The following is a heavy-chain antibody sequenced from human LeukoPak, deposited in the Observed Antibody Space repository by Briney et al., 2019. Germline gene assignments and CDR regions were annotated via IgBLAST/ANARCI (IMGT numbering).Heavy chain of an antibody. CDR1: GYTFTGYY. V-gene: IGHV1-2*02. Sequence: ASVKVSCKASGYTFTGYYMHWVRQAPGQGLEWMGWINPNSGGTNYAQKFQGRVTMTRDTSISTAYMELSRLRSDDTAVYYCARVMVRGYSYGESYNWFDPWGQGTLVTVSS. J-gene: IGHJ5*02. D-gene: IGHD5-18*01. CDR3: ARVMVRGYSYGESYNWFDP. CDR2: INPNSGGT.